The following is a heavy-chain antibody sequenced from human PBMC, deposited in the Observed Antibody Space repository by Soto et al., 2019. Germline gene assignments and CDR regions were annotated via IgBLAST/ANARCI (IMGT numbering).Heavy chain of an antibody. CDR1: GDSINSGSYY. J-gene: IGHJ4*02. CDR3: ARTSTVVSVDY. Sequence: PSETVSLTCTVSGDSINSGSYYWSWIRQHPGKGLEWIGYIYYTGNTYYNPSLKSRLTISLDTSENQFSLNLSSVTAADTAVYYCARTSTVVSVDYWGQGTLVTVSS. D-gene: IGHD4-17*01. CDR2: IYYTGNT. V-gene: IGHV4-31*03.